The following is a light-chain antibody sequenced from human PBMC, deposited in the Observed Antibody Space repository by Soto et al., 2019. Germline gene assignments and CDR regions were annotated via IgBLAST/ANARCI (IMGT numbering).Light chain of an antibody. J-gene: IGLJ2*01. CDR2: EVT. CDR1: NSDVGRYNL. CDR3: CSYASSTTYVI. Sequence: QSVLTQPASVSGSPGQSITSSCTGTNSDVGRYNLVSWYQQRPGQAPQVLIYEVTKRPSGVSDRFSGSKSGNTASLTISGLQAEDEGEYFCCSYASSTTYVIFGGGTK. V-gene: IGLV2-23*02.